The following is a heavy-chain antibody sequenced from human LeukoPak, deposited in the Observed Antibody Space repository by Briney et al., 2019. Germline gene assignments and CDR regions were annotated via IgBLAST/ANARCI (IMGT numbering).Heavy chain of an antibody. V-gene: IGHV3-7*01. Sequence: GGSLRLSCAASGFTFSGYWMTWVRQAPGKGLEWVANIKQDGSEKYYVDSVKGRFTISRDNAKNSLYLQMNSLRAEDTAVYYCARDRGKIVATICDYWGQGTLVTVSS. CDR2: IKQDGSEK. D-gene: IGHD5-12*01. CDR1: GFTFSGYW. CDR3: ARDRGKIVATICDY. J-gene: IGHJ4*02.